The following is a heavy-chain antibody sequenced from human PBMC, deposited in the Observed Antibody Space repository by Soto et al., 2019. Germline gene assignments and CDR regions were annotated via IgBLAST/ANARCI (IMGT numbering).Heavy chain of an antibody. CDR1: GYTFTSYA. CDR2: INAGNGNT. D-gene: IGHD2-15*01. Sequence: ASVRVSCKASGYTFTSYAMHWVRQAPGQRLEWMGWINAGNGNTKYSQKFQGRVTITRDTSASTAYMELSSLRSEDTAVYYCASAETRYCSGGSCFSVPLRDRDFDYWGQGTLVAVPS. J-gene: IGHJ4*02. CDR3: ASAETRYCSGGSCFSVPLRDRDFDY. V-gene: IGHV1-3*01.